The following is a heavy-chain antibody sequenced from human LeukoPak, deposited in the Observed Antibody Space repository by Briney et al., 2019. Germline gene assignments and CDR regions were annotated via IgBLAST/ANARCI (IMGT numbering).Heavy chain of an antibody. CDR1: GVSISSHY. V-gene: IGHV4-59*11. J-gene: IGHJ3*02. CDR3: ARVLISAFDI. CDR2: IYYSGST. Sequence: SETLSLTCTVSGVSISSHYWSWVRQPPGKGLEWLGYIYYSGSTNYNPSLKSRVTISVDTSKNRFSLKLSSVTAADTAVYYCARVLISAFDIWGQGTMVTVSS.